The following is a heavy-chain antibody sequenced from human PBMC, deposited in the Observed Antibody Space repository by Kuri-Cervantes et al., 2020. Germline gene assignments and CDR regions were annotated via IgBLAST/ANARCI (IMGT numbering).Heavy chain of an antibody. CDR3: AREDGYYDSSGYRSVYAFDI. J-gene: IGHJ3*02. V-gene: IGHV3-21*01. CDR1: GFTFSSYS. Sequence: GGSLRLSCAASGFTFSSYSMNWVRQAPGKGLEWVSSISSSSSYIYYADSVKGRFTISRDNAKSSLYLQMNSLRAEDTAVYYCAREDGYYDSSGYRSVYAFDIWGQGTMVTVSS. D-gene: IGHD3-22*01. CDR2: ISSSSSYI.